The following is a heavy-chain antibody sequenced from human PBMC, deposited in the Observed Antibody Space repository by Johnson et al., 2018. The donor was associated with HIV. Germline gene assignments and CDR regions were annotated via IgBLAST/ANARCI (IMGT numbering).Heavy chain of an antibody. J-gene: IGHJ3*02. Sequence: VESGGGVVQPGRSLRLSCAASGFTFSSYAMHWVRQAPGKGLEWVAVISYDGSNKYYADSVKGRFTISRDNSKNTLYLQMNSLRADDTAVYYCARETRDDAFDIWGQGTMVTVSS. V-gene: IGHV3-30*04. CDR1: GFTFSSYA. CDR2: ISYDGSNK. CDR3: ARETRDDAFDI. D-gene: IGHD4-11*01.